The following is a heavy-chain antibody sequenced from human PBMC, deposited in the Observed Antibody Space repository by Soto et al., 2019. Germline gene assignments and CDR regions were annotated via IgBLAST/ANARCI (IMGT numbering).Heavy chain of an antibody. Sequence: QVQLVQSGAEVKKPGASVKVSCKASGYTFTGYYMHWVRQAPGQGLEWMGWINPNSGGTNYAQKFQGRVTMTRDTSIGTAYMELSRLRSDDTAVYYCARDLSGFGELLPYYYGMDVWGQGTTVTVSS. CDR3: ARDLSGFGELLPYYYGMDV. V-gene: IGHV1-2*02. CDR2: INPNSGGT. CDR1: GYTFTGYY. J-gene: IGHJ6*02. D-gene: IGHD3-10*01.